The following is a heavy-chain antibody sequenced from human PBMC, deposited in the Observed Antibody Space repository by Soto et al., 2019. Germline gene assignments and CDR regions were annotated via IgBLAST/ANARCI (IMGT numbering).Heavy chain of an antibody. CDR2: INSDGSST. V-gene: IGHV3-74*01. D-gene: IGHD3-10*01. Sequence: GGSLRLSCAASGFTFSSYWMHWVRQAPGKGLVWVSRINSDGSSTSYADSVKGRFTISRDNAKNTLYLQMDSLRPDDTAVYYCAKDMFRGVPDYFDYWGHGTLVTVSS. CDR3: AKDMFRGVPDYFDY. J-gene: IGHJ4*01. CDR1: GFTFSSYW.